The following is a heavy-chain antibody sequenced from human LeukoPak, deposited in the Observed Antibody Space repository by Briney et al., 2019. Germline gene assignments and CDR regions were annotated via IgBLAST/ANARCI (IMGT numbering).Heavy chain of an antibody. CDR1: GFTFSSYS. CDR2: ISPTSSYI. D-gene: IGHD3-9*01. Sequence: GGSLRLSCAASGFTFSSYSMNWVRQAPGQGLEWVSSISPTSSYIYYADSVKGRFTISRDNARDSLYLQMNSLRAEDTAVYYCARTPRLTGYYPFFDYWGQGTLVTVSS. V-gene: IGHV3-21*04. CDR3: ARTPRLTGYYPFFDY. J-gene: IGHJ4*01.